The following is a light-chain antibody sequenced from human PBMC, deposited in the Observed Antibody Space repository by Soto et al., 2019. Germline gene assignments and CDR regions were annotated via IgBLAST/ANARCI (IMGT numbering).Light chain of an antibody. CDR3: SSYTSSSTLV. CDR1: SSDVGGYNY. J-gene: IGLJ1*01. Sequence: QSALTQPASLSGSPGQSITISCTGTSSDVGGYNYVSWYQQHPGKAPKLMIYEVSNRPSGVSNRFSGSKSGSTASLTISGLQAEDEADYYCSSYTSSSTLVFGTGTKVT. V-gene: IGLV2-14*01. CDR2: EVS.